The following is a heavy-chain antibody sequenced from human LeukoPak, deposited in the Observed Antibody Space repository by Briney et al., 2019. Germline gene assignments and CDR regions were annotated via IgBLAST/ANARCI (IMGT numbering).Heavy chain of an antibody. CDR3: ARESGYCSGGSCYGYAFDI. CDR1: GFTFSSYW. J-gene: IGHJ3*02. V-gene: IGHV3-7*01. CDR2: IKQDGSEK. Sequence: GGSLRLSCAASGFTFSSYWMSWVRRAPGKGLEWVANIKQDGSEKYYVDSVKGRFTISRDNAKNSLYLQMNSLRAEDTAVYYCARESGYCSGGSCYGYAFDIWGQGTMVTVSS. D-gene: IGHD2-15*01.